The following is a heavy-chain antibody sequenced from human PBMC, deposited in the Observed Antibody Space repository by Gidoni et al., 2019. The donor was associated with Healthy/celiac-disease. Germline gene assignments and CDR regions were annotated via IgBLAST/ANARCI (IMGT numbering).Heavy chain of an antibody. Sequence: EVQLLESGGGLVQPGGSLRLSCAASGFTFSRYAMSWVRQAPGKGLEWVSAISGSGGSTYYADSVKGRFTISRDNSKNTLYLQMNSLRAEDTAVYYCAKGGVVVAATYWYFDLWGRGTLVTVSS. CDR2: ISGSGGST. CDR3: AKGGVVVAATYWYFDL. V-gene: IGHV3-23*01. D-gene: IGHD2-15*01. CDR1: GFTFSRYA. J-gene: IGHJ2*01.